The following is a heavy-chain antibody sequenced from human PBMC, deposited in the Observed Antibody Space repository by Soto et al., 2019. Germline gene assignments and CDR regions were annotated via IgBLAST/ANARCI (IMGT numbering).Heavy chain of an antibody. J-gene: IGHJ6*02. D-gene: IGHD4-17*01. CDR1: GFTVSSNY. V-gene: IGHV3-53*01. CDR3: TTVVTPYYYYGMDV. Sequence: GGSLSLSCAASGFTVSSNYMSWVRQAPGKGLEWVSVIYSGGSTYYADSVKGRFTISRDNSKNTLYLQMNSLRAEDTAVYYCTTVVTPYYYYGMDVWGQGTTVTVSS. CDR2: IYSGGST.